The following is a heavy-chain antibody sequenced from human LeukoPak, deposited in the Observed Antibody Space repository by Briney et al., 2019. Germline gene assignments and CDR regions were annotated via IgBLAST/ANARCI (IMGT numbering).Heavy chain of an antibody. D-gene: IGHD5-18*01. CDR1: GYTFTSYA. J-gene: IGHJ5*02. Sequence: ASVKVSCKASGYTFTSYAMNWVRQTPGQGLEWMGWINTNTGNPTYAQGFTGRFVFSLDTSVSTVYLQISSLKAEDTAVYYCARDGDSYGYVSWGQGTLVTVSS. V-gene: IGHV7-4-1*02. CDR3: ARDGDSYGYVS. CDR2: INTNTGNP.